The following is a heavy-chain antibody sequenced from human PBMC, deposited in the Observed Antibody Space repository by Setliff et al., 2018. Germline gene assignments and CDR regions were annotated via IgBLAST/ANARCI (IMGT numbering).Heavy chain of an antibody. V-gene: IGHV1-2*05. D-gene: IGHD3-22*01. CDR2: INPNNGGT. CDR1: GYTFTSYA. CDR3: ARDRSTLYAYDSNGPLDY. Sequence: GASVKVSCKASGYTFTSYAMNWVRQAPGQGLEWMGRINPNNGGTNYAEKFQGRVTMTRDTSINTAYMELSRLTSDDTVVYYCARDRSTLYAYDSNGPLDYWGQGTLVTVSS. J-gene: IGHJ4*02.